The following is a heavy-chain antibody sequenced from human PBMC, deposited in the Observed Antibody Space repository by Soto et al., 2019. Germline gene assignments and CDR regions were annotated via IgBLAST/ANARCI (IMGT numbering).Heavy chain of an antibody. V-gene: IGHV4-59*08. CDR3: GRSNYFNY. Sequence: QVQLQESGPGLVKPAATLSLTCTVSGGSIRNYYWSWFRQPPGKGLEWIGYIYYTVTTNYNPSLKSRVNISVNTSKKQLSLRLSSVTAADTAVYYCGRSNYFNYWGQGTLVTVSS. CDR1: GGSIRNYY. J-gene: IGHJ4*02. CDR2: IYYTVTT.